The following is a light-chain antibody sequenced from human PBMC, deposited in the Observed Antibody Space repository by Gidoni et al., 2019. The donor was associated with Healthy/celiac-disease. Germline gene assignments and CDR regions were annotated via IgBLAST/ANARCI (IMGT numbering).Light chain of an antibody. CDR1: SSDVGSYNL. CDR2: EGS. J-gene: IGLJ2*01. CDR3: CSYAGSSTLV. V-gene: IGLV2-23*01. Sequence: QSALTPPASVSVSPGQSITISCTGTSSDVGSYNLVSWYQQHPGKAPKLMSYEGSKRPSGVSNRFSGSKAGNTASLTISGLQAEDEADYYCCSYAGSSTLVFGVGTKLTVL.